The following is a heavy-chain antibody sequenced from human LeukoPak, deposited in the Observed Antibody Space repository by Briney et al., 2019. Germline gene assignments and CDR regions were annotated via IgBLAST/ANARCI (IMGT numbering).Heavy chain of an antibody. V-gene: IGHV3-30*02. J-gene: IGHJ6*03. CDR3: AKRGSYYYYMDV. CDR1: GFTFRNHA. Sequence: PGGSLRLSCVASGFTFRNHAMHWVRQAPGKGLEWVAFIRYDGSLKYYAESVKGRFTISRENSKNTLYLQMNSLRAEDTAVYYCAKRGSYYYYMDVWGKGTTVTVSS. D-gene: IGHD3-10*01. CDR2: IRYDGSLK.